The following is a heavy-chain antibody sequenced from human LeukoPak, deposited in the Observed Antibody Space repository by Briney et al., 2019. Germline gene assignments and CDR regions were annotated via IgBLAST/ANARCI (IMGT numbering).Heavy chain of an antibody. D-gene: IGHD1-7*01. Sequence: ASVKVSCKASGYTFTGYYMHWVRQAPGQGLEWMGWMNPNSGNTAYAQKFQGRVTMTRNTSISTAYMELSSLRSEDTAVYYCARAGDWNYPDGGAFDIWGQGTMVTVSS. CDR1: GYTFTGYY. V-gene: IGHV1-8*02. CDR2: MNPNSGNT. CDR3: ARAGDWNYPDGGAFDI. J-gene: IGHJ3*02.